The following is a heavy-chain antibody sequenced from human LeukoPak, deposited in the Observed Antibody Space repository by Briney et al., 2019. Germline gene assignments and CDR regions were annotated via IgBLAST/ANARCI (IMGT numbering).Heavy chain of an antibody. V-gene: IGHV4-39*01. D-gene: IGHD3/OR15-3a*01. J-gene: IGHJ4*02. CDR1: GVSISSSNSY. CDR2: IYYSGNT. Sequence: SETLSLTCTVPGVSISSSNSYWGWIRQPPGKGLEWIGSIYYSGNTYYNASLKSQVSISINTSKNQFSLRLTSVTAADTAVYYCARQTGSGLFILPGGQGTLVTVSS. CDR3: ARQTGSGLFILP.